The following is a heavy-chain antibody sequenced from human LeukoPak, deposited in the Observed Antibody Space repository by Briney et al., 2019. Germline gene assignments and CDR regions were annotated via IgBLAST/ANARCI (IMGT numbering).Heavy chain of an antibody. Sequence: PGGSLRLSCAASGFTFTSYSMNWVRQAPGRGLEWVSSIRFTGSYIYYADSVKGRFTISRDDAKNLLSLQMISLRVEDTAVYYCARAMYYYDISGYYSHPCGYWGQGTLVTVSS. D-gene: IGHD3-22*01. CDR2: IRFTGSYI. CDR3: ARAMYYYDISGYYSHPCGY. CDR1: GFTFTSYS. J-gene: IGHJ4*02. V-gene: IGHV3-21*01.